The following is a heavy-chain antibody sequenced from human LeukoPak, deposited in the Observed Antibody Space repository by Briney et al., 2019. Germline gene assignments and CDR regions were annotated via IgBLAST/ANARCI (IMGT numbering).Heavy chain of an antibody. CDR1: GFTFSSYG. D-gene: IGHD7-27*01. V-gene: IGHV3-23*01. J-gene: IGHJ4*02. Sequence: GGSLRLSCAASGFTFSSYGMSWVRQAPGKGLKWVSVISGSGGSTYYADSVKGRFTISRDNSKNTLYLQMNSLRAEDTAVYYCARGLSRSTGDVYPGFRTYYFDYWGQGTLVTVSS. CDR2: ISGSGGST. CDR3: ARGLSRSTGDVYPGFRTYYFDY.